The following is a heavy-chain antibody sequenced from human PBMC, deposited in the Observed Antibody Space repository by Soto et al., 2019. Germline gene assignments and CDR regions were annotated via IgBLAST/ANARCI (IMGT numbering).Heavy chain of an antibody. CDR3: ARESGGYDSSTRYGLDV. D-gene: IGHD6-25*01. J-gene: IGHJ6*02. CDR1: GGSISSVGHY. Sequence: SLSLTCSVSGGSISSVGHYWTWIRQQPGKGLEWIGYIYYSGSTDYNPSLKSRVTISVDRSKNQFSLNLSSVTAADTAIYYCARESGGYDSSTRYGLDVWGQGTTVTVSS. V-gene: IGHV4-31*03. CDR2: IYYSGST.